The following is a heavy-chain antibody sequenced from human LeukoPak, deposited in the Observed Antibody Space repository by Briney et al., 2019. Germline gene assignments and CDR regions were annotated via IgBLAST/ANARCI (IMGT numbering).Heavy chain of an antibody. CDR1: GFTFSTYG. J-gene: IGHJ5*02. CDR3: AREKGYYDSSGYYSWFDP. Sequence: GGSLRLSCVASGFTFSTYGMSWVRQAPGKGLEWVSAISGSGGSTYYADSVKGRFTISRDNSKNTLYLQMNSLRAEDTAVYYCAREKGYYDSSGYYSWFDPWGQGTLVTVSS. CDR2: ISGSGGST. D-gene: IGHD3-22*01. V-gene: IGHV3-23*01.